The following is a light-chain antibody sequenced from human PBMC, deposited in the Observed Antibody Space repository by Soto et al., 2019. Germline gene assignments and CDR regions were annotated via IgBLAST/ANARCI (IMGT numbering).Light chain of an antibody. CDR1: QSVSSN. Sequence: EIVMTQSPGTLSVSAGERATLSCRASQSVSSNLAWYHQKPGQVPRLLIYGASTRATGIPDRFSGSGSGTEFTLTISSLQSEDFAVYYCQQYKNWPHTFGQGTRLEIK. CDR3: QQYKNWPHT. V-gene: IGKV3-15*01. J-gene: IGKJ5*01. CDR2: GAS.